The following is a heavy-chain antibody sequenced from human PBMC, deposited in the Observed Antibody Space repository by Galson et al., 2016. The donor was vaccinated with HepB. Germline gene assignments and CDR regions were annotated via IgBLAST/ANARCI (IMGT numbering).Heavy chain of an antibody. CDR3: ARDRADSASWGFDF. D-gene: IGHD6-13*01. J-gene: IGHJ4*02. CDR1: GYAFTSHP. Sequence: SVKVSCKASGYAFTSHPLHWVRQAPGQRPEWMGWINAGDGRTKISETFQGRLSISRDASASIAYMELTSLTSEDRAVYFCARDRADSASWGFDFWGQGALITVSS. CDR2: INAGDGRT. V-gene: IGHV1-3*01.